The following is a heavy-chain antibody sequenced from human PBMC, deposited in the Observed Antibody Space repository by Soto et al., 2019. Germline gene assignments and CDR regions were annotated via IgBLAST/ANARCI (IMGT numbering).Heavy chain of an antibody. Sequence: KLCCEASGDSFTSNGISWARQAHGQRLEWMGWISAYNGNTNYAQKLQGRVTMTTDTSTSTAYMELRSLRSDDTAVYYCASLNRGFGSGYDVNFLDYWGQGTLVTVSS. CDR2: ISAYNGNT. CDR3: ASLNRGFGSGYDVNFLDY. J-gene: IGHJ4*02. V-gene: IGHV1-18*01. CDR1: GDSFTSNG. D-gene: IGHD3-3*01.